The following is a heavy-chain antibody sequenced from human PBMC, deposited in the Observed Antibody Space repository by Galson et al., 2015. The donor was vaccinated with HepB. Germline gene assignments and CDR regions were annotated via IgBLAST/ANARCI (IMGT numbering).Heavy chain of an antibody. D-gene: IGHD2-2*01. Sequence: SLRLSCAASGFTFSDAWMSWVRQAPGKGLEWVGRIKSKTDGGTTDNAAPVTGRFTISRDDSYNTLYLQMNSLKTEDTGVYYCTTDPHLEYCNSTSCSHFDYWGQGTLVTVSS. V-gene: IGHV3-15*01. CDR1: GFTFSDAW. CDR3: TTDPHLEYCNSTSCSHFDY. J-gene: IGHJ4*02. CDR2: IKSKTDGGTT.